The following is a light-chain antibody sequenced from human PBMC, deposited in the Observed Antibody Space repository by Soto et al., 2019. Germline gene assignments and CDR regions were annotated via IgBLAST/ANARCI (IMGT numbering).Light chain of an antibody. CDR2: KTS. J-gene: IGKJ1*01. CDR3: QHWHDYSWT. Sequence: DIHMTQSPSTLSASVGDRVTITCRASQSISIWLAWYQQKPGKAPNLLIYKTSSLETAVPSRFSGSGSGTEFTLTISSLQPDDFATYYCQHWHDYSWTFGQGTKVEVK. V-gene: IGKV1-5*03. CDR1: QSISIW.